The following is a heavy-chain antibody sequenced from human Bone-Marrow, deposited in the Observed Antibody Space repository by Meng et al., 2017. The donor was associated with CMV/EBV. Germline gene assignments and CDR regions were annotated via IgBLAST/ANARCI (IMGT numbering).Heavy chain of an antibody. CDR1: GGSSSGYY. CDR2: INHSGSN. D-gene: IGHD3-16*01. CDR3: ARGGGPFDY. V-gene: IGHV4-34*01. J-gene: IGHJ4*02. Sequence: QVQEGGAGLLTPSETLSLTGAVYGGSSSGYYWSWIRQPPGKGLEWIGEINHSGSNNHNPSLKSRVTISVDTSKNQFSLKLSSVTAADTAVYYCARGGGPFDYWGQGTLVTVSS.